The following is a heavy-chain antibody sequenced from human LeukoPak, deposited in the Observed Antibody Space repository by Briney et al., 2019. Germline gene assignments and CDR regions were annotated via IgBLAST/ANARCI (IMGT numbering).Heavy chain of an antibody. CDR3: AKASQYRYCSSTSCYPGGMDV. J-gene: IGHJ6*02. Sequence: SGGSLRLSCAASGFTFSSYGMHWVRQAPGKGLEWVAVISYDGSNKYYADSVKGRFTISRDNSKNTLYLQMNSPRAEDTAVYYCAKASQYRYCSSTSCYPGGMDVWGQGTTVTVSS. V-gene: IGHV3-30*18. CDR1: GFTFSSYG. D-gene: IGHD2-2*01. CDR2: ISYDGSNK.